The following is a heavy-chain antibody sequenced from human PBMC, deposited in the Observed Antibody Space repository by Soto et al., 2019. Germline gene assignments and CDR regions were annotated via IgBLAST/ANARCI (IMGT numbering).Heavy chain of an antibody. CDR2: ISSSGDRK. V-gene: IGHV3-23*01. D-gene: IGHD5-18*01. J-gene: IGHJ4*02. CDR1: GFTFSTYV. Sequence: EVQLLESGGGLVQPGGSLRLSCSASGFTFSTYVMNWVRQAPGKGLEWVSGISSSGDRKYYADSVKGRFTISRDNSKNTLYLEMNSLRVDDTAVYYCAKDGTWIQLWLGVWGQGTLVTVSS. CDR3: AKDGTWIQLWLGV.